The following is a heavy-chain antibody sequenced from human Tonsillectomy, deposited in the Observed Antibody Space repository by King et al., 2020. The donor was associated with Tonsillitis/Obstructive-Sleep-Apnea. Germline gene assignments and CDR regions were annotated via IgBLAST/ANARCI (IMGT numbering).Heavy chain of an antibody. D-gene: IGHD5-18*01. Sequence: VQLVESGGGVVQPGRSLRLSCAASGFIFSSYGMHWVRQAPGKGLEWVAVISFDGSNKDYADSVKGRFTISRDNSKNTVYLQMNSLRAEDTAVYYYAKAGGYTYGPLDYWGQGTLVTVSS. CDR1: GFIFSSYG. CDR2: ISFDGSNK. CDR3: AKAGGYTYGPLDY. J-gene: IGHJ4*02. V-gene: IGHV3-30*18.